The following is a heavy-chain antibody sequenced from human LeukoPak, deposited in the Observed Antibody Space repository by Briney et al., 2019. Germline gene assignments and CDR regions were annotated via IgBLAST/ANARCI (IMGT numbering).Heavy chain of an antibody. CDR1: GDSISSYY. CDR3: ARLTRLSTSPDRYYLDY. Sequence: SETLSLTCTVSGDSISSYYWSWIRQPPGKGLEWIGYIYTSGGTNYIPSLKGRVTISIDTSKNQFSLKLGSVTAADSAVYYCARLTRLSTSPDRYYLDYWGQGTLVTVSS. J-gene: IGHJ4*02. D-gene: IGHD6-6*01. V-gene: IGHV4-4*09. CDR2: IYTSGGT.